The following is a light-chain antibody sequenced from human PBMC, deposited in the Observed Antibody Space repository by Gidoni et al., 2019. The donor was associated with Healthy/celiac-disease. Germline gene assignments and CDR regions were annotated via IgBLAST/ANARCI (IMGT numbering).Light chain of an antibody. Sequence: QSVLTQPPSRSGAPGQRVTISCTGSSSNIGAGYDVHWYQQLPGTAPKLLIYGNSNRPSGVPDRFSGSKSGTSASLAITGLQAEDEADYYCQSYDSSLSGVVFGGGTKLTVL. V-gene: IGLV1-40*01. J-gene: IGLJ2*01. CDR2: GNS. CDR1: SSNIGAGYD. CDR3: QSYDSSLSGVV.